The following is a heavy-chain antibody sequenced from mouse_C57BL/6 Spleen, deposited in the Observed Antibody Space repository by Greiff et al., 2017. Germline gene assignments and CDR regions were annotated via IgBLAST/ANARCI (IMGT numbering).Heavy chain of an antibody. CDR2: ISYDGSN. Sequence: EVKLMESGPGLVKPSQSLSLTCSVTGYSITSGYYWNRIRQFPGNKLEWMGYISYDGSNNYNPSLKNRISITRDTSKNQFFLKLNSVTTEDTATYYCAREGYPKDYWGQGTTLTVSS. V-gene: IGHV3-6*01. CDR1: GYSITSGYY. J-gene: IGHJ2*01. D-gene: IGHD3-2*02. CDR3: AREGYPKDY.